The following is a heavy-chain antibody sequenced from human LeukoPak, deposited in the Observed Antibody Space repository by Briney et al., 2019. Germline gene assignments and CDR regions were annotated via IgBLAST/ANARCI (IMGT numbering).Heavy chain of an antibody. V-gene: IGHV4-39*07. J-gene: IGHJ4*02. CDR3: ARDRGGYVDY. CDR2: IYYSGST. CDR1: GGSISSSSYY. D-gene: IGHD3-10*01. Sequence: SETLSLTCTVSGGSISSSSYYWGWIRQPPGKGLEWIGSIYYSGSTYYNPSLKSRVTISVDTSKNQFSLKLSSVTAAGTAVYYCARDRGGYVDYWGQGTLVTVSS.